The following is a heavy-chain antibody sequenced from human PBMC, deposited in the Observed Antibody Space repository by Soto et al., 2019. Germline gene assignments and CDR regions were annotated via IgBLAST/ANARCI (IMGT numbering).Heavy chain of an antibody. Sequence: QVQLVESGGGVVQPGRSLRLSCAASGFTFSSYGMHWVRQAPGKGLEWGAVISYDGSNKYYADSVKGRFTISRDNSKNTLYRQMNSLRAEDTAVYYCAKPDEYYYDSSGSEPYYFDYWGQGTLVTVSS. CDR2: ISYDGSNK. D-gene: IGHD3-22*01. CDR1: GFTFSSYG. J-gene: IGHJ4*02. V-gene: IGHV3-30*18. CDR3: AKPDEYYYDSSGSEPYYFDY.